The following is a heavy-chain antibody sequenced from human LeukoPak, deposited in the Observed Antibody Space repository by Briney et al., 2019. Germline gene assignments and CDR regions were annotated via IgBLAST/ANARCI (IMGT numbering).Heavy chain of an antibody. V-gene: IGHV3-30*04. J-gene: IGHJ4*02. Sequence: GGSLRLSCAASGFTFSSYAMHWVRQAPGKGLEWVVVISYDGSNKYYADSVKGRFTISRDNSKNTLYLQMNSLRAEDTAVYYCARSVAGTYYFDYWGQGTLVTVSS. CDR1: GFTFSSYA. D-gene: IGHD6-19*01. CDR3: ARSVAGTYYFDY. CDR2: ISYDGSNK.